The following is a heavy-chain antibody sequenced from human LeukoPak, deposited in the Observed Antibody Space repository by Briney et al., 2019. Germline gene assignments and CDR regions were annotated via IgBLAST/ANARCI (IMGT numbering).Heavy chain of an antibody. CDR1: GYTFTGYF. Sequence: GASVKVSCKASGYTFTGYFIHWVRQAPGQGLEWMGWINPNSGGTNYAQKFQGRVTMTRDTSISTAYMELNRLRSDDTAVYYCARDKGQYGSGTRGFTWFDPWGQGTLVTVSS. V-gene: IGHV1-2*02. D-gene: IGHD3-10*01. J-gene: IGHJ5*02. CDR3: ARDKGQYGSGTRGFTWFDP. CDR2: INPNSGGT.